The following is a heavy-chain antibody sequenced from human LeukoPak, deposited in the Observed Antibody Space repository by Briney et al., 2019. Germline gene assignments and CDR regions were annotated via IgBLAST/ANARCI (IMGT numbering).Heavy chain of an antibody. Sequence: GESLKISCKGSGYSFTSYWIAWVRQLPGKGLEWMAVVYPGDSHTRYSPSFQGQVTISADRSISTAYLQWSSLKASDTAMYYCARSSYASGWSLDYWGQGTLVTVSS. CDR2: VYPGDSHT. V-gene: IGHV5-51*01. D-gene: IGHD6-13*01. CDR1: GYSFTSYW. CDR3: ARSSYASGWSLDY. J-gene: IGHJ4*02.